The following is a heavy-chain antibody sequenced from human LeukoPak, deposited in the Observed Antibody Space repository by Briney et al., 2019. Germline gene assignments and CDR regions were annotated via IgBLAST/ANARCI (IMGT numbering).Heavy chain of an antibody. CDR1: GDSVSSNSAA. CDR2: TYYRSKWYN. Sequence: SQTLSLTCAISGDSVSSNSAAWNWIRQSPSRGLEWLGRTYYRSKWYNDYAVSVKSRITINPDTSKNQFSLQLNSVTPEDTAVYYCVRAIRYCSSTSCYTRRDYYYGMDVWGQGTTVTVSS. D-gene: IGHD2-2*02. CDR3: VRAIRYCSSTSCYTRRDYYYGMDV. J-gene: IGHJ6*02. V-gene: IGHV6-1*01.